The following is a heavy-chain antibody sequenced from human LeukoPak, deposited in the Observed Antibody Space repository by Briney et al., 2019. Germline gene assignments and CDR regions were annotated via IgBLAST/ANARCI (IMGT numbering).Heavy chain of an antibody. CDR3: ARGGGSYRWGNWFDP. CDR2: IYTSGST. CDR1: GGSISSYY. V-gene: IGHV4-4*07. J-gene: IGHJ5*02. D-gene: IGHD1-26*01. Sequence: SETLSLTCTVSGGSISSYYWSWIRQPAGKGLEWIGRIYTSGSTNYNPSLKSQVTMSVDTSKNQFSLKLSSVTAADTAVYYCARGGGSYRWGNWFDPWGQGTLVTVSS.